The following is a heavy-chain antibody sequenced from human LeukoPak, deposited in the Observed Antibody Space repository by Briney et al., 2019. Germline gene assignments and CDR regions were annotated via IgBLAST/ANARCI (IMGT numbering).Heavy chain of an antibody. V-gene: IGHV3-48*01. D-gene: IGHD4-17*01. CDR3: ARGPYGDYVDALDY. Sequence: GRSLRLSCAASGFTFNTYSMNWVRQAPGKGLEWVSYISDSSGTIYYADSVKGRFTISRDNAKNSLYLQMNSLRAEDTAVYYCARGPYGDYVDALDYWGQGTLVTVSS. CDR1: GFTFNTYS. J-gene: IGHJ4*02. CDR2: ISDSSGTI.